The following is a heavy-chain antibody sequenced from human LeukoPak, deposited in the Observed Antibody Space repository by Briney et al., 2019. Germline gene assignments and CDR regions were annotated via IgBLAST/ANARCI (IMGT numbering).Heavy chain of an antibody. D-gene: IGHD3-22*01. CDR3: AGALNSSGYPHLDY. CDR2: IYHSGST. J-gene: IGHJ4*02. CDR1: GYSISSGYY. V-gene: IGHV4-38-2*01. Sequence: PSETLSLTCAVSGYSISSGYYWGWIRQPPGKGLEWIGSIYHSGSTYYNPSLKSRVTISVGTSKNQFSLKLSSVTAADTAVYYCAGALNSSGYPHLDYWGQGTLVTVSS.